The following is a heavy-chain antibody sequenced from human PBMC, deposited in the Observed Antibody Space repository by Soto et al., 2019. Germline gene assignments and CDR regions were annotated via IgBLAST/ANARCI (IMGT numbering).Heavy chain of an antibody. CDR3: ARQNSGYSSRWFFKGCDAFDI. CDR1: GGSISSSSYY. Sequence: QLQLQESGPGLVKPSETLSLTCTVSGGSISSSSYYWGWIRQPPGKGLEWIGSIYYSGSTYYNPSLKSRVTVSVDTSKNQFSLKLSSVTAADTAVYYCARQNSGYSSRWFFKGCDAFDIWGQGTMVTVSS. J-gene: IGHJ3*02. V-gene: IGHV4-39*01. CDR2: IYYSGST. D-gene: IGHD6-13*01.